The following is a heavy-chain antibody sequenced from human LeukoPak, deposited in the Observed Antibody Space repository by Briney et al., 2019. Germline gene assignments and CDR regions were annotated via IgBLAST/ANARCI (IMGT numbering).Heavy chain of an antibody. CDR2: INPSGGST. CDR3: AREEAGTSYYYYGMDV. J-gene: IGHJ6*02. CDR1: GYTFTSYY. V-gene: IGHV1-46*01. Sequence: ASVKVSCKASGYTFTSYYMHWVRQAPGQGLEWMGIINPSGGSTSYAQKFQGRVTMTRETSTSTVYMELSSLRSEDTAVYYCAREEAGTSYYYYGMDVWGQGTTVTVSS. D-gene: IGHD6-19*01.